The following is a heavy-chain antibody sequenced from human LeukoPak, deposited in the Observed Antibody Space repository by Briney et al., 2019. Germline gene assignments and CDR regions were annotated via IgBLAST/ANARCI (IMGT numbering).Heavy chain of an antibody. V-gene: IGHV4-59*08. CDR3: ARRVRRSYSGSNGEYFDY. J-gene: IGHJ4*02. CDR2: IYYSGST. CDR1: GGSISPYY. Sequence: SETLSLTCTVSGGSISPYYWSWIRQPPGKGLEWIGYIYYSGSTNYNPSLKSRVTISVDTSKNQFSLKLSSVTAADTAVYYCARRVRRSYSGSNGEYFDYWGQGTLVTVSS. D-gene: IGHD1-26*01.